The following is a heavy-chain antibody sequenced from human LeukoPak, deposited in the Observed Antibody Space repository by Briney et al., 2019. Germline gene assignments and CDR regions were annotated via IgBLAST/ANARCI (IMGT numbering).Heavy chain of an antibody. Sequence: SETLSLTCTVSGGSISSYYWSWIRQPAGKGLEWIGRIYTSGSTNYNPSLKSRVTMSVDTSKNQFSLKLSSVTAADTAVYYCARDSSSWYTLPPYYYYYMDVWGKGTTVTVSS. CDR1: GGSISSYY. CDR3: ARDSSSWYTLPPYYYYYMDV. CDR2: IYTSGST. V-gene: IGHV4-4*07. J-gene: IGHJ6*03. D-gene: IGHD6-13*01.